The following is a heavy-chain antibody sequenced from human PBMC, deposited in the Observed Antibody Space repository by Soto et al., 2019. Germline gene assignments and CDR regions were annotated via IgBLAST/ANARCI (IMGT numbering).Heavy chain of an antibody. D-gene: IGHD2-8*01. Sequence: EVQLVESGGALVKPGGPLGPSWPASGFSVSSKYMGWVGKAPGKGLEWASLIQSGGTTYYAGSVKGRFTISRDYSENTLFLQMNSLRVEDTAVYYCTRDDVHFNGDRYYGVPMDVWGKGTTVTVSA. CDR1: GFSVSSKY. CDR2: IQSGGTT. CDR3: TRDDVHFNGDRYYGVPMDV. J-gene: IGHJ6*04. V-gene: IGHV3-66*01.